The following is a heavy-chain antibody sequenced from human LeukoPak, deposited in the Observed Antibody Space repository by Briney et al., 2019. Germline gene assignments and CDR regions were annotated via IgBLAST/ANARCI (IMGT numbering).Heavy chain of an antibody. V-gene: IGHV3-74*01. CDR1: GFTFSDYW. CDR2: INSDGSST. D-gene: IGHD3-10*01. J-gene: IGHJ6*02. Sequence: GGSLRLSCAASGFTFSDYWMHWVRQAPGKGLVWVSRINSDGSSTSYADSVKGRFTISRDNAKNMLYLQMNSLRAEDTAVYYCARDILLWFGEYYGMDVWGQGTTVTVSS. CDR3: ARDILLWFGEYYGMDV.